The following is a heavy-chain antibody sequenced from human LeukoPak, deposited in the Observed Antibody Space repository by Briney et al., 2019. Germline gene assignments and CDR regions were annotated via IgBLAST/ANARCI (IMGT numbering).Heavy chain of an antibody. D-gene: IGHD6-13*01. V-gene: IGHV1-2*06. CDR2: THPNSGVT. CDR1: GYTFTGYS. J-gene: IGHJ6*02. CDR3: ARDLGSSSWYYSYGMDV. Sequence: SVPVSCKASGYTFTGYSMHCVRHAPGQGPQCMRPTHPNSGVTNYAQKFQGRVTMTRDTSISTAYMELSRLRSDDTAVYYCARDLGSSSWYYSYGMDVWGRGTTVTVSS.